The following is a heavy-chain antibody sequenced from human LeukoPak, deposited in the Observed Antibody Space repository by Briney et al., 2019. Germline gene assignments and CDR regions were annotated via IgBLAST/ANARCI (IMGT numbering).Heavy chain of an antibody. CDR3: ARHEGRGNYVAFDI. CDR2: IYTSGST. V-gene: IGHV4-4*09. D-gene: IGHD1-7*01. Sequence: SETLSLTCTVSGGSISSYYWSWIRQPPGKRLEWIGYIYTSGSTNYSPSLKSRVTISVDTSKNQFSLKLSSVTAADTAVYYCARHEGRGNYVAFDIWGQGTVVNVSS. J-gene: IGHJ3*02. CDR1: GGSISSYY.